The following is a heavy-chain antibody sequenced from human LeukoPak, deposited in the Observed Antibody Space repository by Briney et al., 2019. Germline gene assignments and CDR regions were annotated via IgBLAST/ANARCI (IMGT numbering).Heavy chain of an antibody. CDR3: ARGIGYYPLSVRWELSSTKPFDY. Sequence: SGTLSLTCAVYGGSFSGYYWSWIRQAPGKGLEWIGEINHSGSTNYNPSLKSRVTRSVDTSKNQFSLKLSSVTAADTAVYYCARGIGYYPLSVRWELSSTKPFDYWGQGALVTVSP. CDR1: GGSFSGYY. J-gene: IGHJ4*02. CDR2: INHSGST. V-gene: IGHV4-34*01. D-gene: IGHD3-16*02.